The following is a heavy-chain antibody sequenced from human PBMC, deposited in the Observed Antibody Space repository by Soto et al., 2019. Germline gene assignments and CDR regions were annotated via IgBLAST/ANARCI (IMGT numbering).Heavy chain of an antibody. CDR3: ARGDYDILTGDMDV. J-gene: IGHJ6*03. D-gene: IGHD3-9*01. CDR2: MNPNSGNT. Sequence: ASVTVSCKASVYTFTSYDINWVRQDNGQGLEWMGWMNPNSGNTGYAQKFQGRVTMTRNTSISTAYMELSSLRSEDTAVYYCARGDYDILTGDMDVWGKGTTVTVSS. V-gene: IGHV1-8*01. CDR1: VYTFTSYD.